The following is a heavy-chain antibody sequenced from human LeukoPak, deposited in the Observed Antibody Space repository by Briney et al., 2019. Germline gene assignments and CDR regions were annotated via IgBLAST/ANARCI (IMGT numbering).Heavy chain of an antibody. Sequence: PGGSLRLSCATSGFPFSDFSMSWVRQAPGKGLEWISTTNSGGSNSDYAESVKGRFTISRDNSKNTLYLQMSSLRVEDTAMYYCAKQSYARSLGEGGPGTLVTVSS. CDR1: GFPFSDFS. V-gene: IGHV3-23*01. CDR3: AKQSYARSLGE. CDR2: TNSGGSNS. J-gene: IGHJ4*02. D-gene: IGHD2-8*01.